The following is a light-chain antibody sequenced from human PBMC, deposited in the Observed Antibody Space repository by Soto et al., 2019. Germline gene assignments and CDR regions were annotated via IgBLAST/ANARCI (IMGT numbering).Light chain of an antibody. J-gene: IGLJ1*01. Sequence: QSVLTQPASVSGSPGQSITISCTGTSSDIGKYNLVSWYQHHPGKAPKLIISDVTQWPSGASNRFSGSKSGNTASLTIFGLQPADEADYYCSSYAGGTTFYVFGTGTRSPS. V-gene: IGLV2-23*02. CDR3: SSYAGGTTFYV. CDR2: DVT. CDR1: SSDIGKYNL.